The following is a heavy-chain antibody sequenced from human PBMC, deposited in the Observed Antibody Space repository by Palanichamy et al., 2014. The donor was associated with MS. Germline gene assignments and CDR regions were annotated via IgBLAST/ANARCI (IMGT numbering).Heavy chain of an antibody. CDR1: GGSISSSSYY. CDR3: ARFTYPGYCSSTSCYTALGAFDI. CDR2: IYYSGST. V-gene: IGHV4-39*07. D-gene: IGHD2-2*02. J-gene: IGHJ3*02. Sequence: QLQLQESGPGLVKPSETLSLTCTVSGGSISSSSYYWGWIRQPPGKGLEWIGSIYYSGSTYYNPSLKSRVTISVDTSKNQFSLKLSSVTAADTAVYYCARFTYPGYCSSTSCYTALGAFDIWGQGTMVTVSS.